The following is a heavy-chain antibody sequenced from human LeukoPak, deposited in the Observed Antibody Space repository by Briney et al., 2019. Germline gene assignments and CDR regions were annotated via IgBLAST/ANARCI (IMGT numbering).Heavy chain of an antibody. CDR3: AKGGDALRFLEWLYYMDV. J-gene: IGHJ6*03. CDR2: IRDDRNYK. CDR1: GFIFSSYG. D-gene: IGHD3-3*01. Sequence: GGSLRLSCATSGFIFSSYGMHWVRQAPGKGLEWVAFIRDDRNYKYYADSVKGRFTISRDNSKNTLYLQMNSLRAEDTAVYYCAKGGDALRFLEWLYYMDVWGKGTTVTVSS. V-gene: IGHV3-30*02.